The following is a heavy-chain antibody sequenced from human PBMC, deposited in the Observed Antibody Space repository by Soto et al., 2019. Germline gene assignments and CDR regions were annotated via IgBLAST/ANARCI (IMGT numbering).Heavy chain of an antibody. CDR1: GGSISSGGYS. J-gene: IGHJ6*02. V-gene: IGHV4-30-2*01. CDR2: IYHSGST. CDR3: ARARREVGGYYYGMDV. Sequence: PSETLSLTCAVSGGSISSGGYSWSWIRQPPGKGLEWIGYIYHSGSTYYNPSLKSRVTISVDRSKNQFSLKLSSVTAADTAVHYCARARREVGGYYYGMDVWGQGTKVTVYS.